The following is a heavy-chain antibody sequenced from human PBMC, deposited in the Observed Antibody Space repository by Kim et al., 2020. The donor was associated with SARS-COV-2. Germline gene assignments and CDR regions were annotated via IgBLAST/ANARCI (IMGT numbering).Heavy chain of an antibody. CDR3: ARDRWEGSFGDFWSGAWFDP. CDR2: IYYSGST. CDR1: GGSISSYY. V-gene: IGHV4-59*13. J-gene: IGHJ5*02. D-gene: IGHD3-3*01. Sequence: SETLSLTCTVSGGSISSYYWSWIRQPPGKGLEWIGYIYYSGSTNYNPSLKSRVTISVDTSKNQFSLKLSSVTAADTAVYYCARDRWEGSFGDFWSGAWFDPWGQGTLVTVSS.